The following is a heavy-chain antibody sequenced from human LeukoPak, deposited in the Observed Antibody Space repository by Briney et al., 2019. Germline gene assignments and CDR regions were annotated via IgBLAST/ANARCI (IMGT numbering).Heavy chain of an antibody. J-gene: IGHJ4*02. V-gene: IGHV5-51*01. CDR2: IYPGDSDT. Sequence: GGSLKISRQGFGYRLHTLRIALVPQMPGKGLEGEGIIYPGDSDTRYSPSFQGEVTIAAAKSISTAYLQWSSLKAADNAMYYCARHLKYANGGHYFDYWGQGTLVTVSS. D-gene: IGHD2-2*01. CDR3: ARHLKYANGGHYFDY. CDR1: GYRLHTLR.